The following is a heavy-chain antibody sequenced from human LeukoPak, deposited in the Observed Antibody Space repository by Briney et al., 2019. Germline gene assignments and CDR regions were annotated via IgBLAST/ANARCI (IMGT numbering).Heavy chain of an antibody. CDR2: VNPNDGDT. V-gene: IGHV1-2*02. CDR1: GYTFTDYY. D-gene: IGHD2-2*01. J-gene: IGHJ4*02. CDR3: ARANFRDCSSTTCLFDY. Sequence: GASVNVSCKASGYTFTDYYMHWVRQAPGQGFEWMGWVNPNDGDTNYAQKFQGRVTMTRDTSISTAHMEVSRLRSDDTAVYYCARANFRDCSSTTCLFDYWGQGTLVTVSS.